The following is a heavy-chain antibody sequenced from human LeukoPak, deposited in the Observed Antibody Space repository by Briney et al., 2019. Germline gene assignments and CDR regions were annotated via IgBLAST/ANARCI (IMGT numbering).Heavy chain of an antibody. D-gene: IGHD6-13*01. Sequence: SETLSLTCTVSGGSISSYYWSWIRQPPGKGLEWIGYIYYSGSTNYNPSLESRVTISVDTSKNQFSLKLSSVTAADTAVYYCARISSSSWFTGGMDVWGQGTTVTVSS. CDR1: GGSISSYY. V-gene: IGHV4-59*01. CDR3: ARISSSSWFTGGMDV. CDR2: IYYSGST. J-gene: IGHJ6*02.